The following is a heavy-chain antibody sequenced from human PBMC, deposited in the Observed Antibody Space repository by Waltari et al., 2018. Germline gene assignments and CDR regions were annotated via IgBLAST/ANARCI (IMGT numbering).Heavy chain of an antibody. CDR1: GDSVSTNYW. J-gene: IGHJ4*02. D-gene: IGHD1-26*01. CDR3: ARDRGRGLYLDS. CDR2: IHGTGKT. Sequence: QLQLQQSGPGLVKPSESLFLSCAVSGDSVSTNYWWSWVRQPPGKGLEWIGQIHGTGKTNYNPSLKSRVPVSMDTSNNQFSLRVTSPTAADTAVYFCARDRGRGLYLDSWGQGTLVTVS. V-gene: IGHV4-4*02.